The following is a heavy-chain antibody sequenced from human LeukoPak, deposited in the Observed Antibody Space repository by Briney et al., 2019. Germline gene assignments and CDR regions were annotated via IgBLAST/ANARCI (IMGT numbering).Heavy chain of an antibody. V-gene: IGHV3-23*01. D-gene: IGHD2-15*01. Sequence: PGGSLRLSCAASGFTFSAFAMTWVRQAPGKGLEWVSTITDDGYNTYSADSVKGRITFSRDNSKNTLSLQLRSLRAEDTAVYYCAKDWWYTVGAVNHWGKETLSPSPQ. CDR3: AKDWWYTVGAVNH. J-gene: IGHJ5*02. CDR1: GFTFSAFA. CDR2: ITDDGYNT.